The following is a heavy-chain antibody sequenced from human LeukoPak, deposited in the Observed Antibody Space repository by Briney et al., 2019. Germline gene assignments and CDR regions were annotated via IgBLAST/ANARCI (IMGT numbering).Heavy chain of an antibody. D-gene: IGHD6-13*01. CDR3: ARGMGIAAANNWFDP. V-gene: IGHV3-66*01. Sequence: PGGSLRLSCAASGFTVSSNYMSWVRQAPGKGLEWVSVIYSGGSTYYADSVKGRFTISRGNSKNTLYLQMNSLRAEDTAVYYCARGMGIAAANNWFDPWGQGTLVTVSS. CDR1: GFTVSSNY. J-gene: IGHJ5*02. CDR2: IYSGGST.